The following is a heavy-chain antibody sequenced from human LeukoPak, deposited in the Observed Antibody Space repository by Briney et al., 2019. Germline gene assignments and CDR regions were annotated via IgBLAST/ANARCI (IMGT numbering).Heavy chain of an antibody. V-gene: IGHV4-59*04. CDR3: ARRGSSGRSFDY. CDR1: GFTFSSYS. CDR2: IYNSGST. D-gene: IGHD6-25*01. Sequence: GSLRLSCAASGFTFSSYSMNWIRQPPGKGLEWVGCIYNSGSTYYDPSLKSRVTISVDTSKNQVSLKVNSVTAADTAVYYCARRGSSGRSFDYWGQGTLVIVSS. J-gene: IGHJ4*02.